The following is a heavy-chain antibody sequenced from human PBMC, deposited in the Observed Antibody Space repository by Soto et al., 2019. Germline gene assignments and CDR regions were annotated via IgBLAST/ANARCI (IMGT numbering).Heavy chain of an antibody. Sequence: QVQLQQWGAGLLKPSETLSLTCAAYGGYFSGYYWSWIRQPPGKGLEWIGEVNHSRSTTSNRSLKSRVTISVDTSKNQLPLRLSSVTAADTAVYSCARGYGRNFDYWGQGTLVTVSS. D-gene: IGHD3-10*01. CDR3: ARGYGRNFDY. CDR1: GGYFSGYY. J-gene: IGHJ4*02. V-gene: IGHV4-34*01. CDR2: VNHSRST.